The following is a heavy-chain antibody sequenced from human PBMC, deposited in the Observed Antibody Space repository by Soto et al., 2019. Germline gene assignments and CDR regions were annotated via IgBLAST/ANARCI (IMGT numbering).Heavy chain of an antibody. J-gene: IGHJ5*02. CDR1: GDSYSISTYS. Sequence: SETMSRTCTLSGDSYSISTYSWSWIRQPPGKALQWIGFIYQSGVTSYNPSLASRVSISLDRSNNQCSLRLKSVTAADTAVYFCAGMPYTSGLRFDPWGPGTLVTVSS. D-gene: IGHD6-19*01. CDR3: AGMPYTSGLRFDP. CDR2: IYQSGVT. V-gene: IGHV4-30-2*01.